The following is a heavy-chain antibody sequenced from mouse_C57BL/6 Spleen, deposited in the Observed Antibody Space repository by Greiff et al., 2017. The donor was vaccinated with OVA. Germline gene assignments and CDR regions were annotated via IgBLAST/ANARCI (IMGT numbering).Heavy chain of an antibody. CDR2: ISYDGSN. V-gene: IGHV3-6*01. CDR1: GYSITSGYY. CDR3: ARGNWDAAMDY. D-gene: IGHD4-1*01. J-gene: IGHJ4*01. Sequence: EVQLQQSGPGLVKPSQSLSLTCSVTGYSITSGYYWNWIRQFPGNKLEWMGYISYDGSNNYNPSLKNRISITRDTSKNQFFLKLNSVTTEDTATYYCARGNWDAAMDYWGQGTSVTVSS.